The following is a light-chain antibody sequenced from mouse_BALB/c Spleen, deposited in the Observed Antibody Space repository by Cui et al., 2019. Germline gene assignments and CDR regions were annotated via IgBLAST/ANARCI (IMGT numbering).Light chain of an antibody. CDR3: QNDYSYPT. V-gene: IGKV8-19*01. J-gene: IGKJ2*01. CDR1: QSLLNSGNQKNY. CDR2: WAS. Sequence: DIVMTQSPSSLTVTAGEKVTMSCKSSQSLLNSGNQKNYLTWYQQKPGQPPNLLIYWASTRESGVPDRFTGSGSGTDFTLTISSVQAEDLAVYYCQNDYSYPTFGGGTKLEIK.